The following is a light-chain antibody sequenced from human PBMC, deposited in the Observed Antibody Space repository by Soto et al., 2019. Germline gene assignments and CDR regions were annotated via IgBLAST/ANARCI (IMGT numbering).Light chain of an antibody. CDR1: NSNIGTYS. V-gene: IGLV1-44*01. J-gene: IGLJ1*01. CDR3: AAWDGTPIVNGYL. CDR2: SNN. Sequence: QSVLTQPPSASGTPGQRVTISCSGGNSNIGTYSVNWYQQLPGTAPKLLIDSNNERPSGVPDRFSGSKSGTSASLTISGLQSEDEADYYCAAWDGTPIVNGYLFGAGTKLTVL.